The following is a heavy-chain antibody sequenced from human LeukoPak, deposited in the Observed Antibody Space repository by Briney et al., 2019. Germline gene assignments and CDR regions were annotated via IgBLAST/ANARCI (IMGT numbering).Heavy chain of an antibody. Sequence: ASVKVSCKAPGYTFTSYGISWVRQAPGQGLEWMGWMSPNSGNTGYAQKFQGRITMTRDTSISTAYMELSSLRSEDTAVYYCARNLYNTGDFESWGQGTLVTVSS. V-gene: IGHV1-8*02. CDR3: ARNLYNTGDFES. CDR2: MSPNSGNT. CDR1: GYTFTSYG. D-gene: IGHD1-14*01. J-gene: IGHJ4*02.